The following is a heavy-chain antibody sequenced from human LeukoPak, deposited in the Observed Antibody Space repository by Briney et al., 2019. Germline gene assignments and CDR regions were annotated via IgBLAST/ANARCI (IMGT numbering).Heavy chain of an antibody. V-gene: IGHV1-18*01. D-gene: IGHD3-22*01. J-gene: IGHJ6*02. CDR3: ARQSTSSGLNYYYYYGMDV. Sequence: GASVKVSCKASGYTFTSYGISWVRQAPGQGLEWMGWISAYNGNTNYAQKLQGRVTMTTDTSTSTAYMELRSLRSDDTAVYYCARQSTSSGLNYYYYYGMDVWGQGTTVTVSS. CDR2: ISAYNGNT. CDR1: GYTFTSYG.